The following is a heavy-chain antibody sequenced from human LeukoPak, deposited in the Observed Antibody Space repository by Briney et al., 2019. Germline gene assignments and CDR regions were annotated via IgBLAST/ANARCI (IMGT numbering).Heavy chain of an antibody. CDR3: ASGRLYSSSSIHAFDI. Sequence: GGSLRLSCAASGFTFSSNGMHWVRQAPGKGLEWVAIIWYDGSNAYYADSVKGRFTISRDNSKNTLYLQMNSLRAEDTAVYYCASGRLYSSSSIHAFDIWGQGTMVTVSS. D-gene: IGHD6-6*01. J-gene: IGHJ3*02. CDR1: GFTFSSNG. V-gene: IGHV3-33*01. CDR2: IWYDGSNA.